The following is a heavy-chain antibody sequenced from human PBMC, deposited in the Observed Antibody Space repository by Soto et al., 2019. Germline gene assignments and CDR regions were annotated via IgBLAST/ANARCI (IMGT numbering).Heavy chain of an antibody. CDR1: GSTFSNFW. D-gene: IGHD6-13*01. Sequence: PGESLKISCCCSGSTFSNFWIAWVHHLPGKGLEWMGIIYPGHHETRYRPSFHGKVTISAEKYINTAYLQWSSLEASDSAFYYCARSPRSSPYFDYWGQGVLVTVSS. CDR3: ARSPRSSPYFDY. J-gene: IGHJ4*02. CDR2: IYPGHHET. V-gene: IGHV5-51*07.